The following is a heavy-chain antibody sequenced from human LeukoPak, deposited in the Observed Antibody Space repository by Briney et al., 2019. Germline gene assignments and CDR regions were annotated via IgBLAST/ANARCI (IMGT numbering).Heavy chain of an antibody. V-gene: IGHV5-51*01. D-gene: IGHD3-22*01. CDR1: GYSFTSYW. Sequence: GESLKISCKGSGYSFTSYWIGWVRQMPGKGLEWMGIIYPGDSETRYSPSFRGQVTISADKSISTAYLQWSSLKASDTATYYCARRLGGYYDSSGLLDYWGQGTLVTVSS. J-gene: IGHJ4*02. CDR2: IYPGDSET. CDR3: ARRLGGYYDSSGLLDY.